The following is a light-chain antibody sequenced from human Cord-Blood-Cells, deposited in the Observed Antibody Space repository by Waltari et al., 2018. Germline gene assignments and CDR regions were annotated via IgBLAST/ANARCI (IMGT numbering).Light chain of an antibody. Sequence: QSALTQPASVSASPGQSITISCPGTSSDVGSYKLVSWYQQHPGKAPKLMIYEGSKRPSGVSNRFSGSKAGNTASLTISGLQAEDEADYYCCSYAGSSTWVFCVGTKLTVL. J-gene: IGLJ3*02. CDR3: CSYAGSSTWV. V-gene: IGLV2-23*01. CDR1: SSDVGSYKL. CDR2: EGS.